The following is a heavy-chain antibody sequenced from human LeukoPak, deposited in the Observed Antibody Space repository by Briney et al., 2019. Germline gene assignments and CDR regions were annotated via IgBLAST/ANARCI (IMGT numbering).Heavy chain of an antibody. CDR1: GFTFSSYW. J-gene: IGHJ3*02. V-gene: IGHV3-7*01. CDR3: FDI. Sequence: GGSLRLSCAASGFTFSSYWMSWVRQAPGKGLEWVANIKQDGSEKYYVDSVKGRFTISRENVKNSLYCARARGYCSGGSCPDAFDIWGQGTMVTVSS. CDR2: IKQDGSEK. D-gene: IGHD2-15*01.